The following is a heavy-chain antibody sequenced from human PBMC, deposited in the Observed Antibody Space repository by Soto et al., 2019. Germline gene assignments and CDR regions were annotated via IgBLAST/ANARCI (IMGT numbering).Heavy chain of an antibody. CDR2: TSYDGSNN. J-gene: IGHJ4*02. CDR3: PRWGTTGGLEV. Sequence: QVQLVESGGGVVQPGTSLRLSCVGSGFTFRSYVIHWVRQAPGKGLEWVALTSYDGSNNFYGDYVKGRFTISRHNSRNTVELQVDSLRFEDTALYYWPRWGTTGGLEVWGQGTLVYVSS. V-gene: IGHV3-33*05. D-gene: IGHD3-16*01. CDR1: GFTFRSYV.